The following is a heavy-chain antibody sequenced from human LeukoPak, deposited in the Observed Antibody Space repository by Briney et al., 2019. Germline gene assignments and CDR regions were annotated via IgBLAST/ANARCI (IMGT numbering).Heavy chain of an antibody. CDR1: GFTFDDYA. Sequence: GGSLRLSCAASGFTFDDYAMHWVRQAPGKGLEWVSGIGWNSGSIGYADSVKGRFTISRDNAKNSLYLQMNSLRAEDTALYYCATLGADAFDIWGQGTMVTVSS. V-gene: IGHV3-9*01. CDR3: ATLGADAFDI. D-gene: IGHD1-26*01. CDR2: IGWNSGSI. J-gene: IGHJ3*02.